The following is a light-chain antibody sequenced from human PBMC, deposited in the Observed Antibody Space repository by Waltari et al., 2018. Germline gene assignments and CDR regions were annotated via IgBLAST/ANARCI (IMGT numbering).Light chain of an antibody. Sequence: QSALPQPASVSGSPGQSITISCTGTSSDVGCYNYVSWYQQHPGKAPKLMIYEVSNRPSGVSNRFSGSKSGNTASLTISGLQAEDEADYYCSSYTSSSTLVFGGGTKLTVL. CDR1: SSDVGCYNY. J-gene: IGLJ2*01. CDR3: SSYTSSSTLV. CDR2: EVS. V-gene: IGLV2-14*01.